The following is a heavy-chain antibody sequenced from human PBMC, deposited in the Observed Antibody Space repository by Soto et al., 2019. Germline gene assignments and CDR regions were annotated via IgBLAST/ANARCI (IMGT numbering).Heavy chain of an antibody. J-gene: IGHJ2*01. CDR2: VSSEGGTQ. CDR1: GFIFSTYA. D-gene: IGHD3-22*01. CDR3: ARENYYGGCVIGSLDL. Sequence: QVQLVESGGGVVQPERSLRLSCTASGFIFSTYAMQWVRQAPGKGLEWVAVVSSEGGTQFYADSVKGRFTISRDNSKNSLYLQMSSLTTEDAAIYYCARENYYGGCVIGSLDLWGRGTLVSVSS. V-gene: IGHV3-30-3*01.